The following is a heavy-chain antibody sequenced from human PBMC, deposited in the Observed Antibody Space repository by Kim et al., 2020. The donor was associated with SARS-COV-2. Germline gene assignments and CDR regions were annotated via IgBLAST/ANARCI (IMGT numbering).Heavy chain of an antibody. CDR1: GGSISSYY. D-gene: IGHD4-17*01. CDR2: IYYSGST. V-gene: IGHV4-59*01. CDR3: ATTYGDYVEGAFDI. J-gene: IGHJ3*02. Sequence: SETLSLTCTVSGGSISSYYWSWIRQPPGKGLEWIGYIYYSGSTNYNPSLKSRVTISVDTSKNQFSLKLSSVTAADTAVYYCATTYGDYVEGAFDIWGQGTMVTVSS.